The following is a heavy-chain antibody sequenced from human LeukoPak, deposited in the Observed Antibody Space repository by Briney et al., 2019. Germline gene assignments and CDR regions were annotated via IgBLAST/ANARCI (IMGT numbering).Heavy chain of an antibody. V-gene: IGHV1-69*04. CDR2: IILILDIK. D-gene: IGHD3-10*01. Sequence: ASGKVSCKASGDSFTSYALSWVREAPGQGLEGMGRIILILDIKTYAERFQDRVTITADEDTSTGYMELSSLRSEDTALYYCARDSRPYFTGSGSYYKIGRFDYSGQGTGVTVSS. J-gene: IGHJ4*02. CDR3: ARDSRPYFTGSGSYYKIGRFDY. CDR1: GDSFTSYA.